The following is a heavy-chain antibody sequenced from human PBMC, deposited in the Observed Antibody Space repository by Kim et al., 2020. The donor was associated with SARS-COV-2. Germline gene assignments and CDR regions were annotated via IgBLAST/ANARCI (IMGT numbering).Heavy chain of an antibody. V-gene: IGHV3-30*04. J-gene: IGHJ4*02. CDR3: ARGCLFATNGFDY. CDR1: GFTFSSYA. CDR2: ISYDGSNK. Sequence: GGSLRLSCAASGFTFSSYAMHWVRQAPGKGLEWVAVISYDGSNKYYADSVRGRFTISRDNSKNTLYLQMNSLRAEDTAVYYCARGCLFATNGFDYWGQGT. D-gene: IGHD2-8*01.